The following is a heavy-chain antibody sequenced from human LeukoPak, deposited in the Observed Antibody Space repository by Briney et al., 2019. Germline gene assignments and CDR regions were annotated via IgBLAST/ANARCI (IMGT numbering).Heavy chain of an antibody. CDR3: ARGAHAAAAGKDY. Sequence: PGGSLRLSCAASRFSFSHYGMHWVRQAPGKGLEWVAIIWYDGSNKYYADSVKGRFTISRDNSKNTLYLQMNSLRAEDTSVYYCARGAHAAAAGKDYWGQGTLVTVSS. V-gene: IGHV3-33*01. J-gene: IGHJ4*02. CDR1: RFSFSHYG. D-gene: IGHD6-13*01. CDR2: IWYDGSNK.